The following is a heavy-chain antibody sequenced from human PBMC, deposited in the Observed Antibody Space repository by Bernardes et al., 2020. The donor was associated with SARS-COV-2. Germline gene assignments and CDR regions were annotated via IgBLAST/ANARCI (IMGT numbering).Heavy chain of an antibody. D-gene: IGHD3-3*01. Sequence: ASRKVYCKASGYTFTSYGISWVRQAPGQGLEWMGWISAYNGNTNYAQKLQGRVTMTTDTSTSTAYMELRSLRSDDTAVYYCARSDGYEIFGVVIHAPRFDPWGQGTLVTVSS. J-gene: IGHJ5*02. CDR1: GYTFTSYG. V-gene: IGHV1-18*01. CDR3: ARSDGYEIFGVVIHAPRFDP. CDR2: ISAYNGNT.